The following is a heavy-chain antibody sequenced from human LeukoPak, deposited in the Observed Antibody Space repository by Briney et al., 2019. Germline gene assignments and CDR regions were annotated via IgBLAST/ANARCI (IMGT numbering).Heavy chain of an antibody. Sequence: SETLSLTCTVSGGSISSGSYYWSWIRQPAGKGLEWIGRIYTSGSTNYNPSLKSRVTISVDTSKNQFSLKLSSVTAADTAVYYCARRAGAYSHPYDYWGQGTLVTVSS. CDR2: IYTSGST. D-gene: IGHD4/OR15-4a*01. J-gene: IGHJ4*02. CDR3: ARRAGAYSHPYDY. V-gene: IGHV4-61*02. CDR1: GGSISSGSYY.